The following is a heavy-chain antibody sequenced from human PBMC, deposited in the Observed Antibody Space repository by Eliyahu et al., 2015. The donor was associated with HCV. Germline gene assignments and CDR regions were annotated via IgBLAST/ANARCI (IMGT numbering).Heavy chain of an antibody. V-gene: IGHV3-48*03. J-gene: IGHJ4*02. CDR3: ARDPITMIVEVWFDY. CDR2: ISSSGSTI. Sequence: EVQLVXSGGGLVQPGGSLXLSCAASGFXFXXYEMNWVRQAPGKGLEWVSYISSSGSTIYYADSVKGRFTISRDNAKNSLYLQMNSLRAEDTAVYYCARDPITMIVEVWFDYWGQGTLVTVSS. CDR1: GFXFXXYE. D-gene: IGHD3-22*01.